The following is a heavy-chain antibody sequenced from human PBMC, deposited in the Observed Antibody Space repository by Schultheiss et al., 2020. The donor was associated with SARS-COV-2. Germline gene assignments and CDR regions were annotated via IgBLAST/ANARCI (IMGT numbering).Heavy chain of an antibody. Sequence: LRLSCTVSGGSISSGGYYWSWIRQHPGKGLEWIGYIYYSGSTYYNPSLKSRVTISVDTSKNQFSLKLSSVTAADTAVYYCARALVPAAIADYWGQGTLVTVSS. V-gene: IGHV4-31*03. CDR2: IYYSGST. CDR3: ARALVPAAIADY. D-gene: IGHD2-2*02. CDR1: GGSISSGGYY. J-gene: IGHJ4*02.